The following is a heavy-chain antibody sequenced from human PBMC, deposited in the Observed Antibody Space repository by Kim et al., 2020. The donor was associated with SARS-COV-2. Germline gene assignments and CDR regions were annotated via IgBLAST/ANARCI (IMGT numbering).Heavy chain of an antibody. CDR2: ISYDGSHK. D-gene: IGHD1-26*01. J-gene: IGHJ4*02. Sequence: GGSLRLSCAASGFTFNTYGIHWVRQAPGKGLEWVAVISYDGSHKYYADSVKGRFTISRDNSKNTLYLQMNSRRIEDTAVYYCANSFSGSYFGYDYWGQGTLVTVSS. CDR1: GFTFNTYG. CDR3: ANSFSGSYFGYDY. V-gene: IGHV3-30*18.